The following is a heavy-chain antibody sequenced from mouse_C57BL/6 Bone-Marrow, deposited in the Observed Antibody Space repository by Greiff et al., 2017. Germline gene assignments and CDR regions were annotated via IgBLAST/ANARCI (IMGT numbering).Heavy chain of an antibody. CDR2: SRNKANDYTT. D-gene: IGHD2-4*01. Sequence: DVMLVESGGGLVQSGRSLRLSCATSGFTFSDFYMEWVRQAPGKGLEWIAASRNKANDYTTEYSASVKGRFIVSRDTSQSILYLQMNALRAEDTAIYYCARDEYDYDGEGDYYAMDYWGQGTSVTVSS. CDR1: GFTFSDFY. V-gene: IGHV7-1*01. J-gene: IGHJ4*01. CDR3: ARDEYDYDGEGDYYAMDY.